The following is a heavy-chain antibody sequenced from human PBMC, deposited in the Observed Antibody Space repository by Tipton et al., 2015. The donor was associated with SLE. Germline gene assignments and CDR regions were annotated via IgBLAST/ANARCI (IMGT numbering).Heavy chain of an antibody. D-gene: IGHD6-13*01. CDR2: SNDSGKT. Sequence: AGLVKPSETLSLTCAVYGGSLSGHYWSWIRQSPGKGLECIGESNDSGKTNYNPALESRATISVDTSRSQFSLRLTSVTAADTAVYYCARGRGSWYGWYFDLWGRGTLVTVSS. V-gene: IGHV4-34*01. J-gene: IGHJ2*01. CDR1: GGSLSGHY. CDR3: ARGRGSWYGWYFDL.